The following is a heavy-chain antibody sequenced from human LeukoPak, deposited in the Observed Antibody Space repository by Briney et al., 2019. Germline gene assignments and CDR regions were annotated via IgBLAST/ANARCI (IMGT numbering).Heavy chain of an antibody. CDR3: ARFTGYCSGTSCYPNAFDI. D-gene: IGHD2-2*01. CDR1: GESFNNHY. J-gene: IGHJ3*02. Sequence: SETLSLTCAVSGESFNNHYWIWIRQPPGKGLQWIGEINHSGSTNYNPSLKSRVTISLDTSKNQFSLKLSSVTAADTAVFYCARFTGYCSGTSCYPNAFDIWGQGTMVTVSS. CDR2: INHSGST. V-gene: IGHV4-34*01.